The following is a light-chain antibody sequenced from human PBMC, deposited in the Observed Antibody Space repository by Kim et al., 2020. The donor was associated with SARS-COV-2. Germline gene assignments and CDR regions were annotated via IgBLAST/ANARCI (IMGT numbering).Light chain of an antibody. V-gene: IGKV1-5*03. CDR3: QQYNSYSCT. Sequence: SSVGARGTITCRDSQSISSWWYRYQQKPGKALILLIYKTSSLQTGVTSRCSGSGSETKFTLTISSLQPDDFATYYCQQYNSYSCTFGEGTKVDIK. CDR2: KTS. J-gene: IGKJ1*01. CDR1: QSISSW.